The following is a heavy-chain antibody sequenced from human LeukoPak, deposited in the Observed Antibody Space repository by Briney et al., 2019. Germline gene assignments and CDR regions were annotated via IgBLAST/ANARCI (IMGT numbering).Heavy chain of an antibody. CDR2: INGDGSTI. V-gene: IGHV3-74*01. D-gene: IGHD6-13*01. J-gene: IGHJ3*02. CDR3: ASSIATAGIAAFDM. Sequence: PGVSVRLSCAASGFTSSSYWMHWVRQAPGKGLVWVSCINGDGSTISYADSVKGRFTISRDNAKNTLYLQMNSLRAEDTAVYYCASSIATAGIAAFDMWGQGTIVTVSA. CDR1: GFTSSSYW.